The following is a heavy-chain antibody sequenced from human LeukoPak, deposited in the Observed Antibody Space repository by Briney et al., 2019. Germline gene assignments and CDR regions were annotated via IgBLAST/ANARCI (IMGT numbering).Heavy chain of an antibody. D-gene: IGHD2-15*01. CDR1: GYTFTSYD. J-gene: IGHJ4*02. CDR3: ASPEYCSGGSCYQAFDY. CDR2: IIPIFGTA. V-gene: IGHV1-69*13. Sequence: SVKVSCKASGYTFTSYDINWVRQATGQGLEWMGGIIPIFGTANYAQKFQGRVTITADESTSTAYMELSSLRSEDTAVYYCASPEYCSGGSCYQAFDYWGQGTLVTVSS.